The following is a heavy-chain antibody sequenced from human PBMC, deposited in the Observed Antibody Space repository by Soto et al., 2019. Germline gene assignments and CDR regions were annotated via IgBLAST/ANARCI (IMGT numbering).Heavy chain of an antibody. CDR2: IIPMFGTA. D-gene: IGHD5-18*01. CDR3: ASGIQLWLRRINNGYSG. V-gene: IGHV1-69*12. J-gene: IGHJ4*02. Sequence: QVQLVQSGAEVKKPESSVKVSCKAPGGTFSTYAISWVRQAPGQGLEWMGGIIPMFGTANYAQRFQDRGTITADEYTNTVYMELSSLRSEDTAVYFCASGIQLWLRRINNGYSGWGQGTLVTVSS. CDR1: GGTFSTYA.